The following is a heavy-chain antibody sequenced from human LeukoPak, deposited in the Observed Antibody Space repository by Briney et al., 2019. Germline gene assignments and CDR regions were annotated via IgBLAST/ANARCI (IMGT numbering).Heavy chain of an antibody. V-gene: IGHV4-39*01. D-gene: IGHD2-21*02. CDR3: ARHSRVLTTAIPFDY. Sequence: GSLRLSCAASGFTFSSYAMSWVRQAPGKGLEWIGSIFYTGNIYYKSSLKSRVTIFVDTSRNQFFLNLNSVTAADTAVYYCARHSRVLTTAIPFDYWGQGTLVTVSS. CDR2: IFYTGNI. J-gene: IGHJ4*02. CDR1: GFTFSSYA.